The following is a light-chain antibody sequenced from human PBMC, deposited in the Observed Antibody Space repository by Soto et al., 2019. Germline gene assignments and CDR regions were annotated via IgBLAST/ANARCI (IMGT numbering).Light chain of an antibody. CDR2: VSS. CDR1: QSVYSN. Sequence: EIMMTQSPATLSVSPGERVTLSCRASQSVYSNLAWYQQKPGQAPRLLIYVSSTRATGIPARFSGSGSGTDFTLTISSLQSEDFAVYYWQQYSSWPLTFGGGTKVEIK. J-gene: IGKJ4*01. CDR3: QQYSSWPLT. V-gene: IGKV3-15*01.